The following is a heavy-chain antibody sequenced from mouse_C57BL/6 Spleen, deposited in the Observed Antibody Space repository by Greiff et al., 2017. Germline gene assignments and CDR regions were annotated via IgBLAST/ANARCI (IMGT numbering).Heavy chain of an antibody. CDR2: ITPYNGGT. J-gene: IGHJ2*01. D-gene: IGHD1-1*01. CDR1: GYTFTDYY. Sequence: EVQLQQSGPVLVKPGASVKISCKASGYTFTDYYMSWVKQSHGKSLEWIGAITPYNGGTSYNQKFKGKATLTVDKSSSTAYMELNSLTSEDSAVYYCASLTTVVATDYWGQGTTLTVSS. CDR3: ASLTTVVATDY. V-gene: IGHV1-19*01.